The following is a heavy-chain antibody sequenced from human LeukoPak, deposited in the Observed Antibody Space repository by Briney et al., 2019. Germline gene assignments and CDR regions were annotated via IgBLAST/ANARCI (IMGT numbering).Heavy chain of an antibody. J-gene: IGHJ4*02. CDR2: IYTSGST. CDR1: GDSISSSSYY. D-gene: IGHD4-17*01. Sequence: SETLSLTCTISGDSISSSSYYWSWIRQPAGKGLEWIGRIYTSGSTNYNPSLKSRVTMSVDTSKNQFSLKLSSVTAADTAVYYCARGLDYGDYRIDYWGQGTLVTVSS. V-gene: IGHV4-61*02. CDR3: ARGLDYGDYRIDY.